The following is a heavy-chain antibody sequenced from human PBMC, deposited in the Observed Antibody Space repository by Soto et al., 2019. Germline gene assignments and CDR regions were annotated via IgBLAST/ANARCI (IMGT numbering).Heavy chain of an antibody. CDR2: FFYGGTS. D-gene: IGHD6-13*01. CDR1: TTGDYY. J-gene: IGHJ4*01. Sequence: TTGDYYGRWIRQHPGKALEWIGYFFYGGTSNYNPSLRSRVTISGDTAENQLSLRLTSVTAADTAVYYCARISAYSSGWYTYYFDYWGHGILVTVSS. CDR3: ARISAYSSGWYTYYFDY. V-gene: IGHV4-61*08.